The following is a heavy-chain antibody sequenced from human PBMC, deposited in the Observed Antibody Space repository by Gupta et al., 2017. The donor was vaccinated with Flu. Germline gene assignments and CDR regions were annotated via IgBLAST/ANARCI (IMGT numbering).Heavy chain of an antibody. Sequence: EVQLLVSGGGLVQPGGYLRLSCAAYGFSCSNFAMTWVRPAPGKGLEWVSAISGSGGNTYYAGSVKGRFTISRENSKNTLYLQMNSLRAENTAVYYCAKSVRLFDAFDIWGQGTMVTVSS. V-gene: IGHV3-23*01. CDR3: AKSVRLFDAFDI. J-gene: IGHJ3*02. CDR1: GFSCSNFA. D-gene: IGHD2/OR15-2a*01. CDR2: ISGSGGNT.